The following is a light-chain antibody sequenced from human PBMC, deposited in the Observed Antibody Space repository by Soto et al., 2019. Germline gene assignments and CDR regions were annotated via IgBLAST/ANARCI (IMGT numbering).Light chain of an antibody. CDR2: DVS. Sequence: QSALTQPASVSGSPGQSITISCTGTSSDVGGYNYVSWYQQHPGKAPKLMIYDVSNRPSGVSNRFSGSKSGNTASLTISGLQAEDEADYYCNSYTSSSTRVFDGGTKLTVL. V-gene: IGLV2-14*01. CDR1: SSDVGGYNY. J-gene: IGLJ2*01. CDR3: NSYTSSSTRV.